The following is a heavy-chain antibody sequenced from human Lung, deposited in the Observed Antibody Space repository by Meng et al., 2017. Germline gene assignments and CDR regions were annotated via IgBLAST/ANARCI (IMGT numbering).Heavy chain of an antibody. J-gene: IGHJ1*01. Sequence: EGQLVESGGGSVPRGGALRLSCAASGFTFTDHWMHWVRQGPGKGLVWVSRINRDGTKPTYADSVKGRFTISRDNAKNTLYLQMNNLRAEDTAFYYCTNDRLNHWGQGALVTVSS. V-gene: IGHV3-74*01. CDR1: GFTFTDHW. CDR3: TNDRLNH. D-gene: IGHD1-1*01. CDR2: INRDGTKP.